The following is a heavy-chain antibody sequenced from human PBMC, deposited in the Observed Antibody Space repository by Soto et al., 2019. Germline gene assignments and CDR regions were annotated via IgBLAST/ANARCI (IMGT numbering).Heavy chain of an antibody. D-gene: IGHD3-22*01. Sequence: ASVKVSCKASGYTFTSYGISWVRQAPGQGLEWMGWISAYNGNTNYAQKLQGRVTMTTDTSTSTAYMELRSLRSDDTAVYYCARDWYYYDSSGYSPPFDYWGQGTLVTVSS. CDR2: ISAYNGNT. J-gene: IGHJ4*02. CDR1: GYTFTSYG. V-gene: IGHV1-18*01. CDR3: ARDWYYYDSSGYSPPFDY.